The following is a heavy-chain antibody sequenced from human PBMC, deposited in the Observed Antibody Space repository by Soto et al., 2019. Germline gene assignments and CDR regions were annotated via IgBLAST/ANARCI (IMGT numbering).Heavy chain of an antibody. CDR1: GFTFSSYA. D-gene: IGHD3-10*01. CDR2: ISGSGVNT. CDR3: AKVGSGSYSAHS. V-gene: IGHV3-23*01. J-gene: IGHJ4*02. Sequence: PGGSLRLSCAASGFTFSSYAMNWVRQAPGKGLEWVSVISGSGVNTHYADSVKGRFTISRDNSKNTLYLQINSLRAEDTAVYYCAKVGSGSYSAHSWGKGTLVTVSS.